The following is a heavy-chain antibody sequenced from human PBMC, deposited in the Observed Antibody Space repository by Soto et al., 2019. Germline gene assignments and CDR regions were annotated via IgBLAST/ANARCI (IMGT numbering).Heavy chain of an antibody. CDR2: IYSSGST. CDR1: GGSISSYNYY. V-gene: IGHV4-39*01. Sequence: ETLSLTCTVSGGSISSYNYYWGWIRQPPGKGLEWIGSIYSSGSTYFDPSLKSRVTISVDTSKNQFSLRLSSVTAADTAVYFCARAKEYTSSSGMDVWGQGTTVTVSS. D-gene: IGHD6-6*01. CDR3: ARAKEYTSSSGMDV. J-gene: IGHJ6*02.